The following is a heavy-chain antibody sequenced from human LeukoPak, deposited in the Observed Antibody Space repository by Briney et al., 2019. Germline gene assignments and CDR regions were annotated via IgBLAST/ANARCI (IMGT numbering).Heavy chain of an antibody. D-gene: IGHD6-13*01. Sequence: SETLSLTCTVSGGSISSSSYYWGWIRQPPGKGLEWIGSIYYSGSTYYNPSLKSRVTISVDTSKNQFSLKLSSVTAADTAVYYCARHGNYLAKLAAAINAFDIWGQGTMVTVSS. CDR1: GGSISSSSYY. V-gene: IGHV4-39*01. CDR3: ARHGNYLAKLAAAINAFDI. CDR2: IYYSGST. J-gene: IGHJ3*02.